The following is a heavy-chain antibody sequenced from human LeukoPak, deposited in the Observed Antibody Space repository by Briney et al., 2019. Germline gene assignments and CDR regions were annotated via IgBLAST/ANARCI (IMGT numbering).Heavy chain of an antibody. CDR3: ARGRRVLWLGEPRFDP. D-gene: IGHD3-10*01. CDR1: GGSFSGYY. Sequence: SETLSLTCAVYGGSFSGYYWSWIRQPPGKGLEWIGEINHSGSTNYNPSLKSRVTISVDTSKNQFSLKLSSVTAADTAVYYCARGRRVLWLGEPRFDPWGQGTLVTVSS. CDR2: INHSGST. J-gene: IGHJ5*02. V-gene: IGHV4-34*01.